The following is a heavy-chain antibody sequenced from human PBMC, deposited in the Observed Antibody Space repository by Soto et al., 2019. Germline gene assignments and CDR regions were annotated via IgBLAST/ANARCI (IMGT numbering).Heavy chain of an antibody. J-gene: IGHJ4*02. Sequence: VQLVESGGTLVQPGGSLRLSCAASGFSVTSNYMTWVRQAPGKGLECVSVLYAGGNTYYPDSVKGRFTISSDNSKNTLFLQMNNLRAEDTAVYYCARVTTFYDILTSSYALTYCDYWGQGTRVTVSS. CDR3: ARVTTFYDILTSSYALTYCDY. D-gene: IGHD3-9*01. CDR2: LYAGGNT. V-gene: IGHV3-53*01. CDR1: GFSVTSNY.